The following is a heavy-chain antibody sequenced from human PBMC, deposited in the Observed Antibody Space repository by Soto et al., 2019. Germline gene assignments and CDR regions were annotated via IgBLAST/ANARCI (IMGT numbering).Heavy chain of an antibody. V-gene: IGHV1-69*13. Sequence: SVKVSCKASGGTFSSYAISWVRQAPGQGLEWMGGIIPIFGTANYAQKFQGRVTITADESTSTAYMELSSLRSEDTAVYYCARHGGAHYVSSGYHYALDYWGQGTPVPVSS. CDR2: IIPIFGTA. CDR1: GGTFSSYA. D-gene: IGHD3-22*01. J-gene: IGHJ4*02. CDR3: ARHGGAHYVSSGYHYALDY.